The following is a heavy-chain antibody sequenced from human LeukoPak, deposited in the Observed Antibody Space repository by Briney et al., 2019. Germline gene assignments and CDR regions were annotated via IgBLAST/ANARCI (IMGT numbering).Heavy chain of an antibody. V-gene: IGHV1-2*02. CDR1: GYTFTGYY. CDR3: ARSSGMIVVVIDY. CDR2: INPNSGGT. D-gene: IGHD3-22*01. Sequence: ASVKVSCKASGYTFTGYYMHWVRQAPGQGLEWMGWINPNSGGTNYAQKFQGRVTMTRDTSISTAYMELSRLRSDDTAVYYCARSSGMIVVVIDYWGQGTLVTVSS. J-gene: IGHJ4*02.